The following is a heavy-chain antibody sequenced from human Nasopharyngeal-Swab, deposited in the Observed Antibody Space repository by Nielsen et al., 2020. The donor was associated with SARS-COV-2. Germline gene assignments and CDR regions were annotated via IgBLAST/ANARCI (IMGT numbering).Heavy chain of an antibody. V-gene: IGHV1-46*01. CDR3: ARDLSDVTVAVSGTVGFDC. J-gene: IGHJ4*02. Sequence: ASVKVSCKTSGYTFSNYYMHWVRQAPGQGLEWMGIIHPSGGRTIYSQKFQGRVSMTRDTSTSTVYMELSSLTSEDTAMYYCARDLSDVTVAVSGTVGFDCWGQGTLVTASS. D-gene: IGHD6-19*01. CDR1: GYTFSNYY. CDR2: IHPSGGRT.